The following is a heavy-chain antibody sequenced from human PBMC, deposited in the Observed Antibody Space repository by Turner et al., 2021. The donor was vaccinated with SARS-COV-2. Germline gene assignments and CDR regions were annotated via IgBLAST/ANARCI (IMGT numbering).Heavy chain of an antibody. V-gene: IGHV1-69*01. Sequence: QVQLVQSGAEVTKPGSSVKVYCKVSGGTFSSYSINGVRQAPGQGLEWMVGIIQMYDTTTYAQRFRGRVTITADESTGTAYMELTRLISGDTAIYFCASMDYGGDAGHAFDIWAQGTWVTVSS. D-gene: IGHD4-17*01. CDR1: GGTFSSYS. CDR2: IIQMYDTT. J-gene: IGHJ3*02. CDR3: ASMDYGGDAGHAFDI.